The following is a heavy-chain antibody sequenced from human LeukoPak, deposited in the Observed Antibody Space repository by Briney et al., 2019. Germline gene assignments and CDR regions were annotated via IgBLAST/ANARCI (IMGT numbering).Heavy chain of an antibody. Sequence: PSETLSLTCAVYGGSFSGYYWSWIRQPPGKGLEWIGEINHSGSTNYNPSLKSRVTISVDTSKNQFSLKLSSVTAADTAVYYCARHPRGWELPPRYYYYYMDVWGKGTTVTISS. CDR3: ARHPRGWELPPRYYYYYMDV. J-gene: IGHJ6*03. D-gene: IGHD1-26*01. CDR1: GGSFSGYY. V-gene: IGHV4-34*01. CDR2: INHSGST.